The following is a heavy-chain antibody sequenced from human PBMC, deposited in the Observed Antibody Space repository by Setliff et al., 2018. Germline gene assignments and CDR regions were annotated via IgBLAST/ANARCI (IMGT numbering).Heavy chain of an antibody. CDR1: GFTVSSNY. CDR2: IYRGGNT. J-gene: IGHJ3*02. Sequence: GESLKISCAASGFTVSSNYMSWVRQAPGKGLEWVSIIYRGGNTYYADSVKGRFTISRDNSKNTLYLQMNSLRAEDTAVYYCARDTYIAQAFDIWGQGTMVTVS. CDR3: ARDTYIAQAFDI. V-gene: IGHV3-66*02. D-gene: IGHD2-15*01.